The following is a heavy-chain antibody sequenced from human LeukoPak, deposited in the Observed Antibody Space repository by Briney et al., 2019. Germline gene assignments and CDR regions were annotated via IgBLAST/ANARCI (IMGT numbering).Heavy chain of an antibody. CDR2: IYTSGST. D-gene: IGHD2-2*01. Sequence: SETLSPTYTVAGGSISRYYWSSIRQPAGKGLEWIGRIYTSGSTNYNPSLKSRVTMSVDSSKNQFSLKLSSVTAADTAVYYCARATGCSSTSCYNWFDPWGQGTLVTVSS. CDR1: GGSISRYY. V-gene: IGHV4-4*07. CDR3: ARATGCSSTSCYNWFDP. J-gene: IGHJ5*02.